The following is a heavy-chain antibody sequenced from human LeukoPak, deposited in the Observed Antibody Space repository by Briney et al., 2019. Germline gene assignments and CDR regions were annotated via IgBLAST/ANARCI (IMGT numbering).Heavy chain of an antibody. CDR3: ARLIGGWYRDDAFDI. V-gene: IGHV4-39*01. CDR1: GGSFSGYY. D-gene: IGHD6-19*01. CDR2: IYYSGST. Sequence: SETLSLTCAVYGGSFSGYYWGWIRQPPGKGLEWIGSIYYSGSTYYNPSLKSRVTISVDTSKNQFSLKLSSVTAADTAVYYCARLIGGWYRDDAFDIWGQGTMVTVSS. J-gene: IGHJ3*02.